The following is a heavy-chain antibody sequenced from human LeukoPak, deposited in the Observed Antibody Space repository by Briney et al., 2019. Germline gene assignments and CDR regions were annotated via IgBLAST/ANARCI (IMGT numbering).Heavy chain of an antibody. CDR3: ARGSVVRAAYPYYFDY. J-gene: IGHJ4*02. Sequence: GGSLRLSCAASGFTFSSYAMHWVRQAPGKGLEWVAVISYDGSNKYYADSVKGRFTISRDNSKNTLYLQMNSLRAEDTAVYYCARGSVVRAAYPYYFDYWGQGTLVTVSS. CDR1: GFTFSSYA. D-gene: IGHD3-10*01. V-gene: IGHV3-30*04. CDR2: ISYDGSNK.